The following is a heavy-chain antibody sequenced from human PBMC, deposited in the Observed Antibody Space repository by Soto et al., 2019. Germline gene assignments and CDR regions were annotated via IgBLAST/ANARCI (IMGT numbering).Heavy chain of an antibody. CDR3: ARVARYSYYYYYMDV. CDR1: GFTVSSYD. D-gene: IGHD1-1*01. J-gene: IGHJ6*03. V-gene: IGHV3-13*01. CDR2: IGTAGDT. Sequence: GGSLRLSCAASGFTVSSYDIHWVRQATGKGLEWVSAIGTAGDTYYPGSVKGRFTVSRENAKNSLYLQMNSLRAGDTAVYYCARVARYSYYYYYMDVWGKGTTVTVSS.